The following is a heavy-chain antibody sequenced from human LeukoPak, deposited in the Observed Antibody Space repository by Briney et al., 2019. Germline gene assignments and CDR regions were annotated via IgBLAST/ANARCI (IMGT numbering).Heavy chain of an antibody. D-gene: IGHD6-25*01. CDR3: ARLPRLYQYYYMDV. J-gene: IGHJ6*03. CDR1: GFTFSSYA. CDR2: IYSDGRT. V-gene: IGHV3-53*01. Sequence: PGGSLRLSCAASGFTFSSYAMHWVRQAPGKGLEWVSIIYSDGRTYYADSVKGRFTISRDNSKSTLYLQMNSLRAEDTAVYYCARLPRLYQYYYMDVWGKGTTVTVSS.